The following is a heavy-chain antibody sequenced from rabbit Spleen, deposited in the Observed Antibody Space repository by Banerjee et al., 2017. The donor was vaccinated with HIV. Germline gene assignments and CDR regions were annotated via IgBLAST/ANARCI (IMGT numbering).Heavy chain of an antibody. Sequence: QEQLVESGGGLVQPGGSLKLSCTASGFSFSNKAVMCWVRQAPGKGLEWIACINVITGKACYASLAKGRFPFPKTSSTKVTLQKTRLTAADTGTFFWARDLAYAICWKFCLLGQGTLVTVS. D-gene: IGHD6-1*01. CDR1: GFSFSNKAV. CDR3: ARDLAYAICWKFCL. CDR2: INVITGKA. V-gene: IGHV1S45*01. J-gene: IGHJ4*01.